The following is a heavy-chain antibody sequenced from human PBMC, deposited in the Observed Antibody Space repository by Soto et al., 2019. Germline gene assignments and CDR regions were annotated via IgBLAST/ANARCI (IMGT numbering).Heavy chain of an antibody. CDR1: RFNFSAAW. J-gene: IGHJ4*02. CDR2: IKPKSEGETA. D-gene: IGHD6-19*01. V-gene: IGHV3-15*07. Sequence: EMQLVQSGGGLVKPGGSLRLSCVASRFNFSAAWLNWIRQAPGKWLEWVGRIKPKSEGETADYTAPVRGRFTISRDDSQNTLHLQMDSRNTEDTAGYCCATVTDSSGPTWGLGVLVTVSS. CDR3: ATVTDSSGPT.